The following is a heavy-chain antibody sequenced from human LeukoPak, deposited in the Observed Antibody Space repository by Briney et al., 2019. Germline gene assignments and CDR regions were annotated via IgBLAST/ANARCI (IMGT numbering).Heavy chain of an antibody. Sequence: GTSLRLSCAASEFTFSNYAIHWVRQAPGKGLEWVAVISNDGSIKYYADSVKGRFTISRDNSKNTLYLQMNSLRDEDTAVYYCAKDSDYYHSSGYYYAYFQHWGQGTLVTVSS. J-gene: IGHJ1*01. CDR3: AKDSDYYHSSGYYYAYFQH. D-gene: IGHD3-22*01. CDR1: EFTFSNYA. CDR2: ISNDGSIK. V-gene: IGHV3-30-3*01.